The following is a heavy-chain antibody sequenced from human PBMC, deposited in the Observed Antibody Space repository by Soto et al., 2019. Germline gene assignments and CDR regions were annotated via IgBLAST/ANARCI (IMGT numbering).Heavy chain of an antibody. CDR2: ICYSGST. V-gene: IGHV4-31*03. CDR3: ARSTHYDFWSGYLAPYGMDV. Sequence: PSETLSLTCTVSGGSISSGGYYWSWIRQHPGKGLEWIGYICYSGSTYYNPSPKSRVTISVYTSKNQFSLKLSSVTAADSAVYYCARSTHYDFWSGYLAPYGMDVWGHGTTVTFSS. J-gene: IGHJ6*02. D-gene: IGHD3-3*01. CDR1: GGSISSGGYY.